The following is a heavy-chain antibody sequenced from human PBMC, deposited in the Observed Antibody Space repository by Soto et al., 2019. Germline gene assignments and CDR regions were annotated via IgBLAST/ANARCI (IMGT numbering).Heavy chain of an antibody. CDR2: TYYRSKWYN. D-gene: IGHD6-19*01. CDR1: GDSVSSNSAA. CDR3: ARESQASYGPIAVAGGHYYYGMDV. V-gene: IGHV6-1*01. J-gene: IGHJ6*02. Sequence: SQTLSLTCAISGDSVSSNSAALNWIRQSPSRGLEWLGRTYYRSKWYNDYAVSVKSRITINPDTSKNQFSLQLNSVTPEDTAVYYCARESQASYGPIAVAGGHYYYGMDVWGQGTTVTVSS.